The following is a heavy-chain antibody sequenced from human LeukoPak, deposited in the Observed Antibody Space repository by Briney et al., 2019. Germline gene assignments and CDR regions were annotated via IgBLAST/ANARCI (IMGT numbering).Heavy chain of an antibody. J-gene: IGHJ3*02. CDR3: ASVSPYDNTGYDMTHASDI. D-gene: IGHD3-22*01. CDR1: GFIFSDFD. V-gene: IGHV3-13*04. Sequence: GGSLRLSCAASGFIFSDFDMHWVRQVTGKGLEWVSAIGTTGDTYYPGSVKGRFTISRENAKNSLYLQMNSLRAEDTAVYYCASVSPYDNTGYDMTHASDIWGQGTMVTVPS. CDR2: IGTTGDT.